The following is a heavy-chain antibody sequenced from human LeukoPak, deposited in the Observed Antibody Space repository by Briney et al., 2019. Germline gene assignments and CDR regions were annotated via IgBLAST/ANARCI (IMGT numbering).Heavy chain of an antibody. Sequence: PSETLSLTCTVSGGSISGSSYYWGCIRQPPGKGLVWIGSLYCSGSYYSNPPLKSRVTISVDTCKNTFSLYLSAVSAAGTAVYYCARLYYDSSGYDEICYFDYWGQGTLVTVSS. CDR3: ARLYYDSSGYDEICYFDY. V-gene: IGHV4-39*02. J-gene: IGHJ4*02. D-gene: IGHD3-22*01. CDR1: GGSISGSSYY. CDR2: LYCSGSY.